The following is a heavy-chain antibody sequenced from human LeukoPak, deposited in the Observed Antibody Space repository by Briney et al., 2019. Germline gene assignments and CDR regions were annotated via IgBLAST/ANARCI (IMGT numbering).Heavy chain of an antibody. V-gene: IGHV3-23*01. CDR1: GFTFSSYA. CDR2: ISGSGGST. J-gene: IGHJ3*02. Sequence: GGSLRLSCAASGFTFSSYAMSWVRQAPGKGLEWVSAISGSGGSTYYADSVKGRFTISRDNSKNTLYLQMNSLRAEDTAVYYCAKRSATIFGVVIAVGDAFDIWGQGTMVTVSS. CDR3: AKRSATIFGVVIAVGDAFDI. D-gene: IGHD3-3*01.